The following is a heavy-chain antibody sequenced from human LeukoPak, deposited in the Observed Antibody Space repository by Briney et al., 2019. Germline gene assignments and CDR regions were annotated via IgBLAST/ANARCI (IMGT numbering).Heavy chain of an antibody. Sequence: GGSLRLSCAASGFTFSSYWMAWVRQAPGKGLEWVANIKPEGGEKSYVDSVKGRFTISRDNAKNSLYLQMNSLRVEDTAVYYCASQPAVIDLDYWGQGNLVTVSS. CDR3: ASQPAVIDLDY. J-gene: IGHJ4*02. V-gene: IGHV3-7*01. D-gene: IGHD2-21*01. CDR1: GFTFSSYW. CDR2: IKPEGGEK.